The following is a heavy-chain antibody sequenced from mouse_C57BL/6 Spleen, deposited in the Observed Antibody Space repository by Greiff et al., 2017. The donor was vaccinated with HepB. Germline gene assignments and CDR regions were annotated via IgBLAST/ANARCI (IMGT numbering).Heavy chain of an antibody. CDR1: GYTFTSYW. CDR3: ARSGSNWFYAMDY. V-gene: IGHV1-50*01. J-gene: IGHJ4*01. D-gene: IGHD2-5*01. Sequence: VQLQQPGAELVKPGASVKLSCKASGYTFTSYWMQWVKQRPGQGLEWIGEIDPSDSYTNYNQKFKGKATLTVDTSSSTAYMQLSSLTSEDSAVYYCARSGSNWFYAMDYWGQGTSVTVSS. CDR2: IDPSDSYT.